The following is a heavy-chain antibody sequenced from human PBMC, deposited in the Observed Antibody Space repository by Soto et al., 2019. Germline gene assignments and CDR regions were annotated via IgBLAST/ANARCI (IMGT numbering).Heavy chain of an antibody. D-gene: IGHD3-22*01. J-gene: IGHJ4*02. CDR3: VSATYFSDSSGYTRCLDF. CDR1: GLTLSDHY. V-gene: IGHV3-72*01. CDR2: SRDRAQGYSI. Sequence: EVQLVESGGGLVQPGGSLRLSCAGSGLTLSDHYIDWVRQAPGKGLEWVGRSRDRAQGYSIAYAASVKGRFTTSRDEANTSVYLQMNRLKTEDTAVYYCVSATYFSDSSGYTRCLDFRGQGSLVTISS.